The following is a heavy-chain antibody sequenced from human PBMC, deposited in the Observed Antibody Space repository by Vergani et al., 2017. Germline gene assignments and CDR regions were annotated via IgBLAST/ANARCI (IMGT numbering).Heavy chain of an antibody. J-gene: IGHJ6*02. CDR2: VYTSGMT. V-gene: IGHV4-61*02. CDR1: GGSINTGAYY. Sequence: QVQLQESGPRLVRPSQTLSLTCTVSGGSINTGAYYWSWIRQPAGKGLEWIGRVYTSGMTNYNPSLKSRVTILVDRSKSQISLMLTSVTAADTAVYFCARALSYFYCSGSDDDNTYYYEGLDVWGPGTTVTVSS. D-gene: IGHD3-10*01. CDR3: ARALSYFYCSGSDDDNTYYYEGLDV.